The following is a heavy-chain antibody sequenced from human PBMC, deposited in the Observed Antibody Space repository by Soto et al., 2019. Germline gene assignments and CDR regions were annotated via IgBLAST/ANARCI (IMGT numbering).Heavy chain of an antibody. CDR2: ISYDSTKT. Sequence: QVQLVESGGGVVQPGRSLRLSCAASGFTFNSYGMHWVRQGPGNGLEWVAFISYDSTKTYYADSVKGRFTISRDNSNSALYVQMNSLTGEDTAVYYCARTRSAWSDFHYYSLDGWGQGTTGTVSS. CDR3: ARTRSAWSDFHYYSLDG. D-gene: IGHD1-26*01. V-gene: IGHV3-30*03. CDR1: GFTFNSYG. J-gene: IGHJ6*02.